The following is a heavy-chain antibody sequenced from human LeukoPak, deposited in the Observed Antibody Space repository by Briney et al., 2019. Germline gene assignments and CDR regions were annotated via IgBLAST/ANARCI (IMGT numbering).Heavy chain of an antibody. J-gene: IGHJ3*02. CDR3: ARDLGPHRSSPNSGAFDI. CDR2: ISPAGTT. Sequence: TTGGSLRLSCAASGFTLSDYHMTWIRRTPGKGLEWVSYISPAGTTYYADSVKGRFTISRNNAKTSLYLQIINLRADDTAVYYCARDLGPHRSSPNSGAFDIWGQGTMVTVSS. D-gene: IGHD6-6*01. CDR1: GFTLSDYH. V-gene: IGHV3-69-1*01.